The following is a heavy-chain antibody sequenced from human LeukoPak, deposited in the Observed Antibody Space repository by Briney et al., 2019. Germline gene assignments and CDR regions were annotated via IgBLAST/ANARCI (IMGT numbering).Heavy chain of an antibody. Sequence: GGSLRLSCAASGFSFSTYWMSWVRQAPGKGLEWVANIKQDGSDKYYVDSVKGRFTISRDNAKNSLYLQMNGLRAEDTAVYKCARGFIGAAGFFDYWGQGTLVTVSS. CDR3: ARGFIGAAGFFDY. CDR2: IKQDGSDK. J-gene: IGHJ4*02. V-gene: IGHV3-7*01. CDR1: GFSFSTYW. D-gene: IGHD6-13*01.